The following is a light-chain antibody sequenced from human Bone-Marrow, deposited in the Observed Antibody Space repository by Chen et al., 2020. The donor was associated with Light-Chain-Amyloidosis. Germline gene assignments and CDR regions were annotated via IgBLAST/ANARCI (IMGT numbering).Light chain of an antibody. CDR2: GSS. Sequence: EIVLTQSPGTLSLSPGEGANLSCRASQTISSNYLTWYQQKFGQAPRLLIYGSSSRATGIPDRFTGSCSGTDFTLPINRLEPKDFAMYDCRQYGTSPLACCGGTKVVIK. CDR3: RQYGTSPLA. CDR1: QTISSNY. V-gene: IGKV3-20*01. J-gene: IGKJ4*01.